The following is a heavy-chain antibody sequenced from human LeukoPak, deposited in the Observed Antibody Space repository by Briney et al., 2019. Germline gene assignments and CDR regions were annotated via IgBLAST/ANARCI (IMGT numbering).Heavy chain of an antibody. CDR1: GSTFSSYS. J-gene: IGHJ6*03. V-gene: IGHV3-21*01. CDR3: ARDGSDFWSGYYPYYYYYYMDV. Sequence: GGSLRLSCAASGSTFSSYSMNWVRQAPGKGLEWVSSISSSSSYIYYADSVKGRFTISRDNAKNSLYLQMNSLRAEDTAVYYCARDGSDFWSGYYPYYYYYYMDVWGKGTTVTVSS. D-gene: IGHD3-3*01. CDR2: ISSSSSYI.